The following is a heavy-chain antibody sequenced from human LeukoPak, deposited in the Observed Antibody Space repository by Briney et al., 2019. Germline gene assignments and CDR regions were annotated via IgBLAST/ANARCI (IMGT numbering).Heavy chain of an antibody. V-gene: IGHV4-59*01. J-gene: IGHJ4*02. CDR2: IYYSGST. Sequence: SETLSLTCTVSGASISSYYWSWIRQPPGKGLEWIGYIYYSGSTNYNPSLKSRVTFSVDTSKDQFSLKLISVTAADTAVYYCARVKGVVTAILDYWGQGTLVTVSS. D-gene: IGHD2-21*02. CDR1: GASISSYY. CDR3: ARVKGVVTAILDY.